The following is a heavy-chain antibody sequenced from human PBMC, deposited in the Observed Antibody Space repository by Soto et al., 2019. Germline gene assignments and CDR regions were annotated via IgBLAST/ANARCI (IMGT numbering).Heavy chain of an antibody. Sequence: QVQLVESGGGVVQPGRSLRLSCAASGFTFNNYGMHWARQAPGKGLEWVAAISKDGNDKYYADSVKGRLTISRDNSKNTLYLQMNSLRAKDTAVNYCAQDQGVAASHGIDWGQGTLVTASP. CDR3: AQDQGVAASHGID. V-gene: IGHV3-30*18. CDR1: GFTFNNYG. CDR2: ISKDGNDK. D-gene: IGHD6-13*01. J-gene: IGHJ3*01.